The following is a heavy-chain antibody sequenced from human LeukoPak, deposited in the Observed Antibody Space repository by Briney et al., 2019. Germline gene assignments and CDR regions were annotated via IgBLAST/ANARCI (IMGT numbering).Heavy chain of an antibody. V-gene: IGHV3-33*01. Sequence: GRSLRLSCAASGFTFSSYGMHWVRQAPGKGLEWVAVIWYDGSNKYYADSVKGRFTISRDNSKNTLYLQMNSLRAEDTAVYYCARGRGSHWVSSDYWGQGTLVTVSS. CDR2: IWYDGSNK. CDR1: GFTFSSYG. J-gene: IGHJ4*02. D-gene: IGHD1-26*01. CDR3: ARGRGSHWVSSDY.